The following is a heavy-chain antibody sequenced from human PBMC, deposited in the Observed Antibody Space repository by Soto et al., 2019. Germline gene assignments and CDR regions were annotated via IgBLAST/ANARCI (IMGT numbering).Heavy chain of an antibody. Sequence: EVDLVESGGGLVQSGGSLRLSCAASGFTFRNYGMNWVRQAPGKGLEWVSYIGIGSSTKYYADSVKGRFTISRDNGKNSLYLQMNRLRAEVTAVYYCARDQLYYNDISGRPLNAFDVWGQGTMVTVSS. D-gene: IGHD3-22*01. CDR2: IGIGSSTK. V-gene: IGHV3-48*01. J-gene: IGHJ3*01. CDR1: GFTFRNYG. CDR3: ARDQLYYNDISGRPLNAFDV.